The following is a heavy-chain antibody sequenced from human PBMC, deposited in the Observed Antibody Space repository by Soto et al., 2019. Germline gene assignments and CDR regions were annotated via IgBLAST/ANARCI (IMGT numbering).Heavy chain of an antibody. CDR2: ISSNSATI. CDR1: GFIADDYA. CDR3: VKDMKWGGMTTIHYFDS. Sequence: EVQLVKSGGGLVQPGRSLRLSCVASGFIADDYAMHWVRQAPGKGLEWVSGISSNSATINYADSVKGRFTISRDNAKNSLFLQMNSLRPEDTAFYYCVKDMKWGGMTTIHYFDSWGQGTLVTVSS. D-gene: IGHD4-17*01. J-gene: IGHJ4*02. V-gene: IGHV3-9*02.